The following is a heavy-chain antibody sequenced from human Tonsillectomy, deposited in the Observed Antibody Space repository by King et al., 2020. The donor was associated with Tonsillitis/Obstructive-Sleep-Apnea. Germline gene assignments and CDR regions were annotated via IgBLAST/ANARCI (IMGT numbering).Heavy chain of an antibody. CDR1: GYTFTRYG. V-gene: IGHV1-18*01. CDR3: ASTTIFGVVIYYMDV. CDR2: ISAYNGNT. D-gene: IGHD3-3*01. J-gene: IGHJ6*03. Sequence: QLVQSGAEVKKPGASVKVSCKASGYTFTRYGINWVRQAPGQGLKWMGWISAYNGNTNYAQKLQGRVTMTTDTSTTTAYMELRSLRSDDTAVYYCASTTIFGVVIYYMDVWGKGTTVTVSS.